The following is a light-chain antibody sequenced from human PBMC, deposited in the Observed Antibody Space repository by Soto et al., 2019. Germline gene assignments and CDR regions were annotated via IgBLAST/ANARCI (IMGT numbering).Light chain of an antibody. CDR2: DVS. CDR3: QQRDNWPCT. V-gene: IGKV3-11*01. Sequence: EIVLTQSPATLSLSPGERATLSCRASQSVRSNLAWYQHKPGQAPRLLSYDVSNRATGIPVRFSGSGFGTDFTLTSSNVEPEDLAVYYCQQRDNWPCTFGQGANVDIK. CDR1: QSVRSN. J-gene: IGKJ1*01.